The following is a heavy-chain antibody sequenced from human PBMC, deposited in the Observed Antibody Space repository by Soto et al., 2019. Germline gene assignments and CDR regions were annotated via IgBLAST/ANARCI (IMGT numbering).Heavy chain of an antibody. CDR3: ARISSSSCTDY. D-gene: IGHD6-13*01. CDR1: GFTFNTFA. V-gene: IGHV3-23*01. J-gene: IGHJ4*02. Sequence: PGGSLRLSCAASGFTFNTFAMNWVSQAPGKGMGWVSAISADGAGTYYADSVKGRLSCSRDNSKKPLFLQMNSRRAEDTAIFYCARISSSSCTDYWGQGTLVTVSS. CDR2: ISADGAGT.